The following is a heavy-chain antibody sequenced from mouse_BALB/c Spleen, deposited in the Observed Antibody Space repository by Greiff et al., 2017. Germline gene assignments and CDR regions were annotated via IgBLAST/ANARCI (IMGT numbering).Heavy chain of an antibody. J-gene: IGHJ1*01. CDR1: GFTFSSFG. Sequence: EVKVVESGGGLVQPGGSRKLSCAASGFTFSSFGMHWVRQAPEKGLEWVAYISSGSSTIYYADTVKGRFTISRDNPKNTLFLQMTSLRSEDTAMYYCARSSSRSDWYFDVWGAGTTVTVSS. CDR3: ARSSSRSDWYFDV. D-gene: IGHD1-1*01. V-gene: IGHV5-17*02. CDR2: ISSGSSTI.